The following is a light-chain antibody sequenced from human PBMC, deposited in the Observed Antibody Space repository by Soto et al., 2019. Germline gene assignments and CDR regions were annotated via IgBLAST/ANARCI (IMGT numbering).Light chain of an antibody. CDR2: DAS. Sequence: DIVMTQSPGTLSVSPGERVTLSCKASQSVRSKLVWYQRKPGQATRLLIYDASTRATGMAGRFSGSGSGTEFTLTISSLQSEDFAVYYCQQYNNWPWTFGQGSKV. V-gene: IGKV3-15*01. J-gene: IGKJ1*01. CDR1: QSVRSK. CDR3: QQYNNWPWT.